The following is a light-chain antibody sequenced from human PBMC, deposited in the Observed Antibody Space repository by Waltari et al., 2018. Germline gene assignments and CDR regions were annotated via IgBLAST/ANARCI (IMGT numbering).Light chain of an antibody. J-gene: IGLJ1*01. CDR3: SSYTSSHYV. Sequence: QSALTQPASVSGSPGQSITISCTGTSRDVGGYNYVSWYQQHPGKAPKLMIYEVSNRPSGVSNRFSGSKSGNTASLTISGIQAEDEADYYCSSYTSSHYVFGTGTKVTVL. CDR2: EVS. CDR1: SRDVGGYNY. V-gene: IGLV2-14*01.